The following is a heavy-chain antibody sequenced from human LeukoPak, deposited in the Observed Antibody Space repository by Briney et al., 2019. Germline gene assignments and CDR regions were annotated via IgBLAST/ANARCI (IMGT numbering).Heavy chain of an antibody. CDR2: IYYSGSN. CDR1: GGSISSYY. D-gene: IGHD3-10*02. J-gene: IGHJ4*02. V-gene: IGHV4-59*12. Sequence: SETLSLTCTVSGGSISSYYWSWIRQPPGKGLEWIGYIYYSGSNNYNPSLKSRVTISVDTSKNQFSLKLSSVTAADTAVYYCARGLGSGSYYHFWGQGTLVTVSS. CDR3: ARGLGSGSYYHF.